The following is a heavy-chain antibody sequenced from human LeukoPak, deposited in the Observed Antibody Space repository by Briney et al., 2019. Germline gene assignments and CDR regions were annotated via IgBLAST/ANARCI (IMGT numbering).Heavy chain of an antibody. V-gene: IGHV3-74*01. CDR1: GFTFSNSW. CDR2: INTDGSIT. D-gene: IGHD2-21*02. J-gene: IGHJ4*02. CDR3: ARAEGYCGSDCYSPFGD. Sequence: GGSLRLSCAASGFTFSNSWMNWVRQAPGKGLVWVSRINTDGSITSYADSVKGRFTISRDNAKNTLYLQMNSLRAEDTAVYYCARAEGYCGSDCYSPFGDWGQGTPVTVSS.